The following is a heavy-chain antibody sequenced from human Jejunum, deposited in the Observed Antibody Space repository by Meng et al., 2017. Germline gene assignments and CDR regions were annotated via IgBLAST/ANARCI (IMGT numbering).Heavy chain of an antibody. D-gene: IGHD3-10*01. V-gene: IGHV3-74*01. J-gene: IGHJ4*02. Sequence: GESLKISCAASGFSFSSYWMHWVRQAPGKGLGWVSRISPDGSSTTYADSVKGRFTISRDNAKNTVYLQMNSLRADDTGVYYCANLPYASGTFDYWDQGTLVTVSS. CDR2: ISPDGSST. CDR3: ANLPYASGTFDY. CDR1: GFSFSSYW.